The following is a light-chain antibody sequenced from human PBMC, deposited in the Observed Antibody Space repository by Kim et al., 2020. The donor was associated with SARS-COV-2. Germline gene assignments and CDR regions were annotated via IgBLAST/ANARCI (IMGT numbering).Light chain of an antibody. CDR2: DAS. CDR1: QSLSSRH. CDR3: QYYHSSPYT. V-gene: IGKV3-20*01. Sequence: EIVLTQSPGTLSLSPGERATLSCRASQSLSSRHLAWYQQKPGQAPRILIYDASSRATGIPDRFSGSGSGTDFTLTISRLEPEDFAVYFCQYYHSSPYTFGQETKLEIK. J-gene: IGKJ2*01.